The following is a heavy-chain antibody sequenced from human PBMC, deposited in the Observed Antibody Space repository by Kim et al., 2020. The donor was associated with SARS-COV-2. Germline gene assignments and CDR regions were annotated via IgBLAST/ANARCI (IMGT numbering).Heavy chain of an antibody. D-gene: IGHD1-1*01. CDR3: ATTGRVQLRFD. V-gene: IGHV3-23*01. CDR2: ISVSGGDT. CDR1: GFTFSTYA. J-gene: IGHJ4*02. Sequence: GGSLRLSCAGSGFTFSTYAMSWVRQAPGKGLEWVSAISVSGGDTYYADSVQGRLTISIDNSKSTRYLQMHSLRADDTAVYYCATTGRVQLRFDWGQGTLVTVSP.